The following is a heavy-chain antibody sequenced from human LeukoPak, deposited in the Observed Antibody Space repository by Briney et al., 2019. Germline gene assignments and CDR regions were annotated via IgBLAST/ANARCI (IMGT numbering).Heavy chain of an antibody. D-gene: IGHD4-17*01. CDR1: GFTFSSYA. Sequence: GGSLRLSCAASGFTFSSYAMHWVRQAPGKGLEWVAVISYDGSNKYYADSVKGRFTISRDNPKNTLYLQMNSLRAEDTAVYYCARASTVTKSFDYWGQGTLVTVSS. V-gene: IGHV3-30*04. CDR3: ARASTVTKSFDY. CDR2: ISYDGSNK. J-gene: IGHJ4*02.